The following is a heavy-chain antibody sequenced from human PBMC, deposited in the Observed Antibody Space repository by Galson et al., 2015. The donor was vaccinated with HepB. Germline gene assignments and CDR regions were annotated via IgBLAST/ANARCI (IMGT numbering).Heavy chain of an antibody. Sequence: SLRLSCAASGFTFSRYSMNWVRQAPGKGLEWVSYISSSAGTKHYADSVKGRFTISRDSAKNSLYLQMNSLRAEDTAVYYCARMLGYTAAEVDAFDIWGQGTMVTVSS. CDR1: GFTFSRYS. D-gene: IGHD5-18*01. CDR2: ISSSAGTK. V-gene: IGHV3-48*01. J-gene: IGHJ3*02. CDR3: ARMLGYTAAEVDAFDI.